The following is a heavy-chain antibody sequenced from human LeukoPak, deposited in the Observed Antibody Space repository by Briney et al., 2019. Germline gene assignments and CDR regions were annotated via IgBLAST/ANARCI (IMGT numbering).Heavy chain of an antibody. V-gene: IGHV3-23*01. CDR3: ANYPGMIVVRADY. J-gene: IGHJ4*02. D-gene: IGHD3-22*01. CDR2: ISGSGDST. CDR1: GFTFSTYA. Sequence: SGGSLRPSCAASGFTFSTYAMSWVRQAPGKGLEWVSSISGSGDSTSYADSAKGRFTISRDNSKNTLYLQMNSLRAEDTAVYYCANYPGMIVVRADYWGQGTLVTVSS.